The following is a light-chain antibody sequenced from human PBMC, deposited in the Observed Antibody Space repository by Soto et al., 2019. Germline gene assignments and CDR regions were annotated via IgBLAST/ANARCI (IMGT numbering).Light chain of an antibody. V-gene: IGLV2-14*03. CDR3: SSHTTGNTRV. CDR2: EVS. Sequence: QSVLTQPASVSGSPGQSIAISCTGTSSDVGAYDFVSWYQQHPDKAPKLLIYEVSNRPSGVSDRFSGSKSVNTATLTISGLQAEDEADYYSSSHTTGNTRVFGTGTKVTGL. J-gene: IGLJ1*01. CDR1: SSDVGAYDF.